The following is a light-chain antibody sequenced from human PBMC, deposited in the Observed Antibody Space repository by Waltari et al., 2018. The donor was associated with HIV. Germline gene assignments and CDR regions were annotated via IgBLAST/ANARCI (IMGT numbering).Light chain of an antibody. J-gene: IGKJ1*01. CDR3: QQYYSTPRT. CDR1: QSVLYSSNNKNY. Sequence: IVMTQSPDSLAVSLCERATINCKSSQSVLYSSNNKNYLAWYQQKPGQPPKLLIYWASTRESGVPDRFSGSGSGTDFTLTISSLQAEDVALYYCQQYYSTPRTFGQGTKVEVK. V-gene: IGKV4-1*01. CDR2: WAS.